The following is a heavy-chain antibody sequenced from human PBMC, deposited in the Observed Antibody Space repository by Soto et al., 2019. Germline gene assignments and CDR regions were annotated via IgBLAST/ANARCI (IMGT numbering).Heavy chain of an antibody. D-gene: IGHD6-19*01. CDR3: ARVRGVAVAGTYYYYYGMDV. V-gene: IGHV4-61*01. Sequence: SETLSLTCTVSGGSVSSGSYYWSWIRQPPGKGLEWIGYIYYSGSTNYNPSLKSRVTISVDTSKNQFSLKLSSVTAADTAVYYCARVRGVAVAGTYYYYYGMDVLGQGTTVTVSS. CDR1: GGSVSSGSYY. CDR2: IYYSGST. J-gene: IGHJ6*02.